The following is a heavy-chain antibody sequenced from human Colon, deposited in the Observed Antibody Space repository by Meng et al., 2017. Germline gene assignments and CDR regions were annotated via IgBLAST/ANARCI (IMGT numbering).Heavy chain of an antibody. D-gene: IGHD3-9*01. CDR1: SGSISSSNW. Sequence: QVPLQESGPGLVKPSGTLSLTCAVSSGSISSSNWRSWVRRPPGKGLEWIGEISQSWTTYYNPSLKSRVTITGDWSKNQFSLNLHSVTAADTALYYCVRQGMTSYSWGYWGQGTLVTVSS. CDR3: VRQGMTSYSWGY. J-gene: IGHJ4*02. CDR2: ISQSWTT. V-gene: IGHV4-4*02.